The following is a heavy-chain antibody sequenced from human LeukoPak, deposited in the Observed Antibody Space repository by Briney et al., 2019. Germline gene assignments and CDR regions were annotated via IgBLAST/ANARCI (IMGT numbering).Heavy chain of an antibody. V-gene: IGHV3-48*03. CDR3: ARGTYYFDS. J-gene: IGHJ4*02. CDR2: IGRGGTDL. CDR1: EFTFSSFE. Sequence: PGGSLRLSCAASEFTFSSFEMNWLRQVPGKGLEWVSYIGRGGTDLYYADSVKGRFTVSRDNAKNSLFLQMNSLRAEDTAVYYCARGTYYFDSWGQGTLVTVSS. D-gene: IGHD1-7*01.